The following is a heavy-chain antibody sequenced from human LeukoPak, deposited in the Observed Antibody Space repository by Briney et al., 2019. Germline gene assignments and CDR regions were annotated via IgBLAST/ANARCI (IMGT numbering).Heavy chain of an antibody. J-gene: IGHJ3*02. V-gene: IGHV1-2*02. CDR3: ARDQWGDLDAFDI. CDR1: AYTFTGYY. D-gene: IGHD2-21*02. Sequence: ASVKVSCKASAYTFTGYYVHWVRQAPGQGLEWMGWINPNSGGTNYAKKFQGRVTMTRDTSISTAYMELSRLRSDDTAVYYCARDQWGDLDAFDIWGQGTMVTVSS. CDR2: INPNSGGT.